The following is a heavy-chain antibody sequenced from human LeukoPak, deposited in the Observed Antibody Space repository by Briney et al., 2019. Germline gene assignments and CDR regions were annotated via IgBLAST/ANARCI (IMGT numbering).Heavy chain of an antibody. V-gene: IGHV4-59*11. CDR3: ARVGSGSFRD. CDR1: SVSISSHY. J-gene: IGHJ4*02. D-gene: IGHD1-26*01. Sequence: SEILSLTCTVSSVSISSHYWSWIRQPPGKGLEWIGYIYNSGTTNYNPSLKSRVTISIDTSKNQFSLNLTSVTPADTAVYYCARVGSGSFRDWGQGTLITVSS. CDR2: IYNSGTT.